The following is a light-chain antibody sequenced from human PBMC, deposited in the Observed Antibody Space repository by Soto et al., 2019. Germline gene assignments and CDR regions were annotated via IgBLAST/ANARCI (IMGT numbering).Light chain of an antibody. J-gene: IGKJ1*01. CDR2: GAS. CDR1: QSVSSSY. Sequence: EIVLTPSPGSLCFSAWERPTLSDPPSQSVSSSYLAWYQQKPGQAPRLLIYGASSRATGIPDRFSGSGSGTDFTLTISRLEPEDFAVYYCQQYGSSPRTFGQGTKVDIK. V-gene: IGKV3-20*01. CDR3: QQYGSSPRT.